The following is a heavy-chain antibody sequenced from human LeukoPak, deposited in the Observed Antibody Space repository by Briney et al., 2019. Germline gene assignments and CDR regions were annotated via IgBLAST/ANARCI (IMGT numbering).Heavy chain of an antibody. CDR3: ARNWFDP. V-gene: IGHV3-53*05. CDR1: GFTVSSDY. Sequence: GGSLRLSCAASGFTVSSDYMSWVRQAPGKGLEWVSVIYSGGSTYYADSVKGRFTISRDKSKNTVYLQMNSLRFEDAAMYYCARNWFDPWGQGTLVTVSS. J-gene: IGHJ5*02. CDR2: IYSGGST.